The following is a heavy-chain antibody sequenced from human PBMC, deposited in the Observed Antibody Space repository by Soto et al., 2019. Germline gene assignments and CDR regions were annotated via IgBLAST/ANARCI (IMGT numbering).Heavy chain of an antibody. D-gene: IGHD1-1*01. Sequence: QVQLQQSGPGLVKPSQTLSLTCSVPDGSVSSDFYYWHWIRQRPGKGLEWIGYIYYSGTTYYNPYLTGGGGISVDTSKNHLFLTLTSVTAADTAVYYCARGWQRVTGTYDSWGQGTLVTVSS. V-gene: IGHV4-31*03. CDR2: IYYSGTT. CDR3: ARGWQRVTGTYDS. J-gene: IGHJ5*01. CDR1: DGSVSSDFYY.